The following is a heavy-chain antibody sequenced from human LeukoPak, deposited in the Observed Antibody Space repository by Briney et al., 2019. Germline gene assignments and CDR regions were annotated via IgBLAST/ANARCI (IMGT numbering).Heavy chain of an antibody. V-gene: IGHV3-33*06. CDR2: IWYDGTNK. Sequence: PGGSLRLSCAASGFTFSSYGMHWVRQAPGKGLEWVAVIWYDGTNKYYADSVKGRFTISRDNSKNTVYLQMNSLRAEDTAVYYCAKVPVAGITAAGTEDSGGQGTLVIVSS. CDR1: GFTFSSYG. CDR3: AKVPVAGITAAGTEDS. J-gene: IGHJ4*02. D-gene: IGHD6-13*01.